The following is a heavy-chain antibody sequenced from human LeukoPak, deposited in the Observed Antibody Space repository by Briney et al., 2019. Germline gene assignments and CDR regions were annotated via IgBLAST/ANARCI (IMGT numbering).Heavy chain of an antibody. CDR1: GGSISSGGYS. V-gene: IGHV4-30-2*01. CDR2: IYHSGST. J-gene: IGHJ4*02. CDR3: ARVWGGSYFDY. Sequence: SETLSLTRAVSGGSISSGGYSWSCIRQPPGKGLEWIGYIYHSGSTYYNPSLKSRVTISVDRSKNQFSLKLSSVTAADTAVYYCARVWGGSYFDYWGQGTLVTVSS. D-gene: IGHD1-26*01.